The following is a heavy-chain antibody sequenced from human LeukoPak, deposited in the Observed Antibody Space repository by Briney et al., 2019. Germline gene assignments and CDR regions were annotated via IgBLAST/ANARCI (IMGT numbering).Heavy chain of an antibody. V-gene: IGHV3-11*01. D-gene: IGHD6-19*01. CDR2: ISSSGSSI. Sequence: PGGSLRLSCAASGYAFSDYYMTWLRQAPGKGLEWVSSISSSGSSIYYAPSLKGRFTISRDNAKNSLSLLMNSLRAEDTAVYYCAKGAQQWLPQTYFDYWGHGALVTVSS. CDR3: AKGAQQWLPQTYFDY. CDR1: GYAFSDYY. J-gene: IGHJ4*01.